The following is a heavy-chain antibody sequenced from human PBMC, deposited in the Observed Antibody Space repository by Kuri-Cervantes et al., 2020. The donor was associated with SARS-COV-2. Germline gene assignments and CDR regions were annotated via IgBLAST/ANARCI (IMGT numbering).Heavy chain of an antibody. V-gene: IGHV3-13*01. CDR1: GFTFSSYW. J-gene: IGHJ4*02. CDR3: AKDPLFRGTYDLGKLDS. Sequence: GESLKISCAASGFTFSSYWMHWVRQATGKGLEWVSAIGTAGDTYYPGSVKGRFTISRDSSKNTLYLEMNSLRVEDTAVYYCAKDPLFRGTYDLGKLDSWGRGTLVTVSS. D-gene: IGHD3-3*01. CDR2: IGTAGDT.